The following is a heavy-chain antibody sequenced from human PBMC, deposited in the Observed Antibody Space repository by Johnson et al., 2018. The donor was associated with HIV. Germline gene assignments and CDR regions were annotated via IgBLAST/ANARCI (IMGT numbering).Heavy chain of an antibody. Sequence: MQLVESGGGLVKPGGSLRLSCAASGFTFTNAWMSWVRQAPGKGLEWVSVINAGGDTYYEDSVKGRFTISRDRSKNTVSLQMNSLRVEDTAVYYCARDDRPDGFDIWGQGTMVTVSS. D-gene: IGHD1-14*01. CDR1: GFTFTNAW. V-gene: IGHV3-66*01. J-gene: IGHJ3*02. CDR3: ARDDRPDGFDI. CDR2: INAGGDT.